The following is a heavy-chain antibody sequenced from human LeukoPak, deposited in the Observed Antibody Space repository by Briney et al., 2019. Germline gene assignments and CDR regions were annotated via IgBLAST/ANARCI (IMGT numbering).Heavy chain of an antibody. CDR2: IRYDGSNK. D-gene: IGHD2-15*01. V-gene: IGHV3-30*02. CDR3: AKDRDWVVSSYFDY. CDR1: GFTFSSYE. J-gene: IGHJ4*02. Sequence: GGSLRLSCAASGFTFSSYEMHWVRQAPGKGLEWVAFIRYDGSNKYYADSVKGRFTISRDNSKNTLYLQMNSLRAEDTAVYYCAKDRDWVVSSYFDYWGQGTLVTVSS.